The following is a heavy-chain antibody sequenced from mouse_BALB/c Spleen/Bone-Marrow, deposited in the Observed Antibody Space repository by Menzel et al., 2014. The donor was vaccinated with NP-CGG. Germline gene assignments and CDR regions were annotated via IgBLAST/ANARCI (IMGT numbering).Heavy chain of an antibody. CDR3: ARWANGSSYVGYFDV. CDR2: ILPGSGST. CDR1: GYTFSRYW. J-gene: IGHJ1*01. D-gene: IGHD1-1*01. Sequence: VQVVESGAELVKPGASVKISCKATGYTFSRYWIEWVKQRPGHGLEWVGDILPGSGSTNYNEKFKGKATFTTDTSSNPDYMQLSRMTSEDSAVYYWARWANGSSYVGYFDVWGAGTTVTVSS. V-gene: IGHV1-9*01.